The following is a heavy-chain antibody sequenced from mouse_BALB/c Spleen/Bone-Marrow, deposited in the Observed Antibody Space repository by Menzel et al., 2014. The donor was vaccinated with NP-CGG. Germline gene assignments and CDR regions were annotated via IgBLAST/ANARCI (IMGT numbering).Heavy chain of an antibody. CDR3: ARRRDYDYFDY. V-gene: IGHV5-6*01. CDR1: GFTFSNYG. D-gene: IGHD2-4*01. Sequence: EVQGVESGGGLVQPGGPLKLSCAASGFTFSNYGMSWVRQTPDKRLELVATISSGGSYTFYPDSVKGRFTISRDNAKNTLNLQMTSLKSEDTAMYYCARRRDYDYFDYWGQGTTLTVSS. J-gene: IGHJ2*01. CDR2: ISSGGSYT.